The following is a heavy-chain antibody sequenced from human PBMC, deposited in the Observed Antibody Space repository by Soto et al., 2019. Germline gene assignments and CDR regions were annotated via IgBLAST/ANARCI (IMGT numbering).Heavy chain of an antibody. D-gene: IGHD2-2*01. J-gene: IGHJ6*02. CDR3: ARHVHCSSTSCYANYYGMDV. Sequence: GESLKISCKGSGYSFTSCWIGWVRQMPGKGLEWMGIIYPGDSDTRYSPSFQGQVTISADKSISTAYLQWSSLKASDTAMYYCARHVHCSSTSCYANYYGMDVWGQGTTVTVSS. CDR2: IYPGDSDT. V-gene: IGHV5-51*01. CDR1: GYSFTSCW.